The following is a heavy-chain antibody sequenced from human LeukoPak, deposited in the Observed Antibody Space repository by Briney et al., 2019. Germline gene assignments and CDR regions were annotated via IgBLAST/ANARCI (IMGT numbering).Heavy chain of an antibody. Sequence: SETLSLTCTVSGGSIRSGSYYWSWMRQPAGKGLEWIGRIYTSGSTNYNPSLKSRVTISVDTSKNQFSLKLSSVTAADTAVYYCARHQWVPAFDIWGQGTMVTVSS. CDR1: GGSIRSGSYY. D-gene: IGHD1-26*01. V-gene: IGHV4-61*02. CDR3: ARHQWVPAFDI. J-gene: IGHJ3*02. CDR2: IYTSGST.